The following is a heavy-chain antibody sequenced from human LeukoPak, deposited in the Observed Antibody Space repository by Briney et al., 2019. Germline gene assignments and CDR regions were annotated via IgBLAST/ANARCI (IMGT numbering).Heavy chain of an antibody. Sequence: SVKVCCKASGGTFSSCAISWVRQAPGEGLEWMGGILPIFGTANYAQKFQGRVTITADESTSTAYMELSSLRSEDTAVYYCARGLGYCSGGSCYKLHYWGQGTLVTVSS. J-gene: IGHJ4*02. CDR1: GGTFSSCA. CDR3: ARGLGYCSGGSCYKLHY. D-gene: IGHD2-15*01. CDR2: ILPIFGTA. V-gene: IGHV1-69*13.